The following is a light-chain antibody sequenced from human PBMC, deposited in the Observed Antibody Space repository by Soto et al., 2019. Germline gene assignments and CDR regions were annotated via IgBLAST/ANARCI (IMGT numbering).Light chain of an antibody. CDR1: QSLGSNY. CDR3: QQYGSSPLT. Sequence: ETLMAQSPCTRSLLTGERAIISCRCSQSLGSNYLAWYQQKPGQAPKVLIYRASSRATGIPDRFSGSGSGTDFTLTISRLEPEDFAVYYCQQYGSSPLTFGGGTKVDNK. V-gene: IGKV3-20*01. J-gene: IGKJ4*01. CDR2: RAS.